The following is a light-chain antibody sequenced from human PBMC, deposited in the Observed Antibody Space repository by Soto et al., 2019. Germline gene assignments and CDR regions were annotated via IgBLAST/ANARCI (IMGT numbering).Light chain of an antibody. J-gene: IGKJ2*01. Sequence: EIVMTQSPATLSVYPGDRATLSCRASQSVSSNLAWYQQKPGQAPTLLIYGASAKATGIPARFSGSGSGTEFTLTISSLQSEDFAVYYCQHYNNWPFTFGQGTKLEIK. CDR2: GAS. V-gene: IGKV3-15*01. CDR1: QSVSSN. CDR3: QHYNNWPFT.